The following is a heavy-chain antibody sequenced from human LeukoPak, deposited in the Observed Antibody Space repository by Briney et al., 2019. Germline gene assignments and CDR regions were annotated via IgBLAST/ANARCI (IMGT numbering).Heavy chain of an antibody. D-gene: IGHD1-1*01. J-gene: IGHJ5*02. CDR2: IYYSGST. V-gene: IGHV4-31*03. CDR1: GGSISSGGYY. CDR3: ARASSFDKTTRWNPAYFGP. Sequence: SETLSLTCTVSGGSISSGGYYWSWIRQHPGKGLEWIGYIYYSGSTYYNPSLKSRVTISVDTSKNQVSLDLASVTAADTAVYYYARASSFDKTTRWNPAYFGPWGPGSLVTVAS.